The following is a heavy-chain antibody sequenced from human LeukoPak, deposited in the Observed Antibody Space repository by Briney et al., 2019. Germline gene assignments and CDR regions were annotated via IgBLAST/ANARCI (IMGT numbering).Heavy chain of an antibody. Sequence: GGSLRLSCAASGFTFYSYAMSWVRQAPGKGLEWVSAISGSGASTYYADSVQGRFTITRDNSKNMLFLQMNSLTAEDTAVYFCARWNFGESDSPFFHFYFGMDVWGQGTTVTVSS. J-gene: IGHJ6*02. CDR1: GFTFYSYA. D-gene: IGHD3-10*01. CDR2: ISGSGAST. V-gene: IGHV3-23*01. CDR3: ARWNFGESDSPFFHFYFGMDV.